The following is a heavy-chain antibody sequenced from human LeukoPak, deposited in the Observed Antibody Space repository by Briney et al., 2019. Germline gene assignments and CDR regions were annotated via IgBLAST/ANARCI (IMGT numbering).Heavy chain of an antibody. D-gene: IGHD6-19*01. CDR3: ARGGAVAGGPDY. CDR1: GGSISGYY. Sequence: PETLSLTCTVSGGSISGYYWSWIRQPAGKGLEWIGRIYTFGSTNYNPSLESRVTMSIDKSKNQFSLKLNSVTAADTAVYYCARGGAVAGGPDYWGQGTLVTVSS. V-gene: IGHV4-4*07. CDR2: IYTFGST. J-gene: IGHJ4*02.